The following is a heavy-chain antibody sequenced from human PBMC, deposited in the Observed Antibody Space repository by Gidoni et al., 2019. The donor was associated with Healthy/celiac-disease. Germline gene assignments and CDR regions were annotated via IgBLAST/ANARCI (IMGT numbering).Heavy chain of an antibody. D-gene: IGHD3-3*01. CDR3: ARDLSYYDFWSAEIDPPLDY. Sequence: QVQLVQSGAEVKKPGASVKVSCKASGYTFTSYGISWVRQAPGQGLEWMGWISAYNGNTNYAQKLQGRVTMTTDTSTSTAYMELRSLRSDDTAVYYCARDLSYYDFWSAEIDPPLDYWGQGTLVTVSS. V-gene: IGHV1-18*01. CDR2: ISAYNGNT. CDR1: GYTFTSYG. J-gene: IGHJ4*02.